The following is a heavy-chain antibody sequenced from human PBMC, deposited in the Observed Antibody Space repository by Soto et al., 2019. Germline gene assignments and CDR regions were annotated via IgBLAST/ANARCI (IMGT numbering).Heavy chain of an antibody. CDR1: GGSISSSSYN. CDR3: ARLPCSGGSCYSTDWVWFDP. Sequence: SEALSLTCTVSGGSISSSSYNWGWIRQPPGKGLEWIGSIYYSGSTYYNPSLKSRVTISGVTSKNQFSLKLSSVTAADTAVYYCARLPCSGGSCYSTDWVWFDPWGQGTLVTVSS. D-gene: IGHD2-15*01. CDR2: IYYSGST. J-gene: IGHJ5*02. V-gene: IGHV4-39*01.